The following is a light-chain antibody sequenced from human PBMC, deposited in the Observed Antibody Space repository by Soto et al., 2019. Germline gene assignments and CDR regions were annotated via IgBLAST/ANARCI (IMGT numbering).Light chain of an antibody. J-gene: IGLJ1*01. V-gene: IGLV2-14*01. CDR1: NSDVGGYNY. Sequence: QSALTQPASVSGSPGQSITISCSGTNSDVGGYNYVSWYQQHPGKAPKLMLYEVTNRPSGVSNRFSGSKSGNTASLTISGRQSEDEADYYCRSCTGSSSSYVFGTGTKLTVL. CDR2: EVT. CDR3: RSCTGSSSSYV.